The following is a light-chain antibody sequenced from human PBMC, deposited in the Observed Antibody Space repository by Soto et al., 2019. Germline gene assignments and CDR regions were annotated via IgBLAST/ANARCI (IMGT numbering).Light chain of an antibody. CDR1: QTISSY. CDR3: QHRMNWPLT. J-gene: IGKJ5*01. Sequence: EIVLTQSPATLSLSPGERATLSCRASQTISSYLLWYQQKPGQAPRLLIYDASNMATGIPARFSGSGSETDFTLTISSLEPEDFAVYYCQHRMNWPLTFGQGTRLEIK. V-gene: IGKV3-11*01. CDR2: DAS.